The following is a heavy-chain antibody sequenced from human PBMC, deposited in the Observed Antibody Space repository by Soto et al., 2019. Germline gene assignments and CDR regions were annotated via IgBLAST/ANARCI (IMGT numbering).Heavy chain of an antibody. CDR3: AKKSEIAVPRYYFDL. J-gene: IGHJ4*02. Sequence: PGGSLRLSCAASGFTFSSYTMNWVRQAPGKGLEWVSSTTSISTYIYYADSVKGRFTISRDNAKNSLSLQMNSLRADDTAVYYCAKKSEIAVPRYYFDLWGQGTLVTVSS. V-gene: IGHV3-21*01. CDR1: GFTFSSYT. D-gene: IGHD2-21*01. CDR2: TTSISTYI.